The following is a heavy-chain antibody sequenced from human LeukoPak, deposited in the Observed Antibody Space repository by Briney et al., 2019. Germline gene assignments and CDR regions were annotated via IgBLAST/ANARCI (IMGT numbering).Heavy chain of an antibody. Sequence: ASVKVSCKASGGTFSSYTISWVRQAPGQGLEWMGWINPNSGGTNYAQKFQGRVTMTRDTSISTAYMELSRLRSDDTAVYYCASVGDGLRLSTPFDYWGQGTLVTVSS. CDR2: INPNSGGT. V-gene: IGHV1-2*02. D-gene: IGHD5-12*01. CDR3: ASVGDGLRLSTPFDY. J-gene: IGHJ4*02. CDR1: GGTFSSYT.